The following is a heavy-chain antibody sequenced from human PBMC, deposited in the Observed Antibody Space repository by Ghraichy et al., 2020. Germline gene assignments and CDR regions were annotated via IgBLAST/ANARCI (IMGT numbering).Heavy chain of an antibody. D-gene: IGHD6-13*01. CDR2: ISVYNGNT. V-gene: IGHV1-18*04. CDR1: GYTFSSYG. J-gene: IGHJ4*02. Sequence: ASVKVSCKASGYTFSSYGISWVRQAPGQGLEWMGWISVYNGNTMYAQKLQGRVTMTTDTSTSTAYMELRSLRSDDTAVYYCARRVAAVATGGYYFDDWGQGTLVTVSS. CDR3: ARRVAAVATGGYYFDD.